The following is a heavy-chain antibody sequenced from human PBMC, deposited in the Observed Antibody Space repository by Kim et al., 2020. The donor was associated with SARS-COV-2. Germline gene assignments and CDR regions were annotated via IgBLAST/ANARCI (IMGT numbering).Heavy chain of an antibody. D-gene: IGHD4-17*01. Sequence: GGSLRLSCAASGFTFDDYAMHWVRQAPGKGLECVSGISWNSGSIGYADSVKGRFTISRDNAKNSLYLQMNSLRAEDTALYYCAKDGPEGDYGDPWFDYWGRGTLVTVSS. CDR2: ISWNSGSI. J-gene: IGHJ4*02. V-gene: IGHV3-9*01. CDR1: GFTFDDYA. CDR3: AKDGPEGDYGDPWFDY.